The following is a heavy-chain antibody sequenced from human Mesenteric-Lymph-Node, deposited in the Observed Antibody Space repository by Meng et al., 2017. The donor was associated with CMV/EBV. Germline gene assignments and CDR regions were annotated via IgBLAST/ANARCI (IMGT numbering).Heavy chain of an antibody. CDR1: GFTFSSYG. V-gene: IGHV3-33*06. D-gene: IGHD3-10*01. CDR3: AKGGWFGEIYYYYGMDV. J-gene: IGHJ6*02. Sequence: GESLKISCAASGFTFSSYGMHWVRQAPGKGLEWVAVIWYDGSNKYYADSVKGRFTISRDNSKNTLYLQMNSLRAEDTAVYYCAKGGWFGEIYYYYGMDVWGQGTTVTVSS. CDR2: IWYDGSNK.